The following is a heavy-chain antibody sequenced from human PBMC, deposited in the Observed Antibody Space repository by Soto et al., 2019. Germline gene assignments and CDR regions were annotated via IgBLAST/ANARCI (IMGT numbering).Heavy chain of an antibody. CDR3: ARGSSLLSIAAAGTPVGYYGMDV. J-gene: IGHJ6*02. Sequence: PGESLKISCKGSGYSFTSYWIGWVRQMPGKGLEWMGIIYPGDSDTRYSPSFQGQVTISADKSISTAYLQWSSLKASDTAMYYCARGSSLLSIAAAGTPVGYYGMDVWGQGTTVTVSS. D-gene: IGHD6-13*01. CDR2: IYPGDSDT. V-gene: IGHV5-51*01. CDR1: GYSFTSYW.